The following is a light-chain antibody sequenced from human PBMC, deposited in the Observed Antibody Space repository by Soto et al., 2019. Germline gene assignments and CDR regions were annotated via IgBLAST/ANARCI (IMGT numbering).Light chain of an antibody. Sequence: DIVMTQSPDSLAVSLGERATINCKSSQSVLYSPNNKNYLAWYQQKPGQPPKLLIYLASTRESGVPDRFSGSGSGTDFTLTISSLQAEDVAVYYCHQYYSTPFTFGPGTKVDIK. V-gene: IGKV4-1*01. CDR3: HQYYSTPFT. CDR2: LAS. CDR1: QSVLYSPNNKNY. J-gene: IGKJ3*01.